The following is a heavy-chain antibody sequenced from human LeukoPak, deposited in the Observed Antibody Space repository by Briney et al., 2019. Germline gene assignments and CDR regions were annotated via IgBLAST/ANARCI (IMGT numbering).Heavy chain of an antibody. J-gene: IGHJ4*02. V-gene: IGHV3-7*01. Sequence: PGGSLRLSCAASGFTFSRDWMHWVRQAPGKGLEWVANIKEGGSEKYYVDSVKGRFTISRDNAKNSLYLQMNRLTSEDTAVYFCARDSSLYSGYDTLDYWGQGTLVTVSS. CDR2: IKEGGSEK. CDR3: ARDSSLYSGYDTLDY. D-gene: IGHD5-12*01. CDR1: GFTFSRDW.